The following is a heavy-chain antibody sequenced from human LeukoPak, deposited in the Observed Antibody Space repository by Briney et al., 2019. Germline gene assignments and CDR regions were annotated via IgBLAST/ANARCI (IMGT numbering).Heavy chain of an antibody. CDR1: GGSISSSNW. Sequence: PSETLSLTCAVSGGSISSSNWWSWVRPPPGKGLEWIGEIYHSGSTNYNPSLKSRVTISVDKSKNQFSLKLSSVTAADTAVYYCAGGRYSYGYADYWGQGTLVTVSS. D-gene: IGHD5-18*01. V-gene: IGHV4-4*02. CDR2: IYHSGST. CDR3: AGGRYSYGYADY. J-gene: IGHJ4*02.